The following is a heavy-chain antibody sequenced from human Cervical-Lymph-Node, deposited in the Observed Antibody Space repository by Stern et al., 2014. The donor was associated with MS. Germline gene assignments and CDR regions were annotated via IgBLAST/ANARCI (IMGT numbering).Heavy chain of an antibody. J-gene: IGHJ6*02. V-gene: IGHV1-2*02. CDR1: GYSFTAYY. Sequence: VQLVESGAEVKKPGASVKVSCKASGYSFTAYYMHWVRQAPGKGLEWMGWIDPNSGGTKSAQNCQGRVTMTRDTSISTFYMELSGLTSDDTAVFYCARERHSMDVWGQGTTVTVSS. CDR3: ARERHSMDV. CDR2: IDPNSGGT.